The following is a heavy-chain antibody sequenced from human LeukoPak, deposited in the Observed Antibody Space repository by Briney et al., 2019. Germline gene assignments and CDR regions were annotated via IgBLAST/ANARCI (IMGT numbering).Heavy chain of an antibody. J-gene: IGHJ4*02. D-gene: IGHD6-13*01. V-gene: IGHV5-51*01. CDR2: IFPGDSDA. CDR3: VRHGLGSSWFGFDY. Sequence: GESLKISCKGSGYIFTTYWIGWVRQMPGKGLEWMGIIFPGDSDARYSPSFQGQVTISADKSISTASLHWSSLKASDSAMYYCVRHGLGSSWFGFDYWGQGTLVTVSS. CDR1: GYIFTTYW.